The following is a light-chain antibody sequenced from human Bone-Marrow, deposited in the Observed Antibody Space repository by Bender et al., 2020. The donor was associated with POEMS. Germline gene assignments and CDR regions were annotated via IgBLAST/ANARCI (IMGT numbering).Light chain of an antibody. CDR2: EGS. V-gene: IGLV2-23*01. Sequence: QSALTQPASVSGSPGQSITISCTGTSSDVGSYNLVSWYQQYPGKAPKLMIYEGSKRPSGVSNRFSGSKSDNTASLTISGLQAEDEADYYCCSYTGSSYVFGTGTKVTVL. CDR1: SSDVGSYNL. J-gene: IGLJ1*01. CDR3: CSYTGSSYV.